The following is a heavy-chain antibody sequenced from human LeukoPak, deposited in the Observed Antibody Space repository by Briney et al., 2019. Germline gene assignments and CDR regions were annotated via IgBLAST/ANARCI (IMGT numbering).Heavy chain of an antibody. CDR1: GFTFSNAW. D-gene: IGHD6-19*01. CDR3: ARALAGTIFDY. CDR2: IKSKTDGGTT. Sequence: GGSLRLSCAAPGFTFSNAWMSWVRQAPGKGLEWVGRIKSKTDGGTTDYAAPVKGRFTNSRDDSKNTLYLQMNSLRAEDTAVYYCARALAGTIFDYWGQGTLVTVSS. V-gene: IGHV3-15*01. J-gene: IGHJ4*02.